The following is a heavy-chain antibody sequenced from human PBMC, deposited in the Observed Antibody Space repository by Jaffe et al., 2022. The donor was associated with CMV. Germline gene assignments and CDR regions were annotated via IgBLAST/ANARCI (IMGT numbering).Heavy chain of an antibody. D-gene: IGHD3-3*01. V-gene: IGHV3-23*01. CDR3: AKDYTRDDFWSGYHYYYGMDV. Sequence: EVQLLESGGGLVQPGGSLRLSCAASGFTFSSYAMSWVRQAPGKGLEWVSAISGSGGSTYYADSVKGRFTISRDNSKNTLYLQMNSLRAEDTAVYYCAKDYTRDDFWSGYHYYYGMDVWGQGTTVTVSS. CDR1: GFTFSSYA. CDR2: ISGSGGST. J-gene: IGHJ6*02.